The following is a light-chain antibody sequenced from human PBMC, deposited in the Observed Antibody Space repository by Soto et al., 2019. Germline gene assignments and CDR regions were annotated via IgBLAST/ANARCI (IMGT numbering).Light chain of an antibody. Sequence: QLVLTQSPSASASLGASVKLTCTLSSGHSSYAIAWHQQQPEKGPRYLMKLNSDGSHSKGDGIPDRFSGSSSGAERYLTIPSLQSEDEADYYCQTWGTGIEVVFGGGTKLTVL. CDR3: QTWGTGIEVV. CDR1: SGHSSYA. V-gene: IGLV4-69*01. CDR2: LNSDGSH. J-gene: IGLJ2*01.